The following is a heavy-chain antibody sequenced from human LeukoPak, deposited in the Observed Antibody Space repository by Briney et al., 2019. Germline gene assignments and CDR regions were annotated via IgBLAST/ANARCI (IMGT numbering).Heavy chain of an antibody. CDR3: ANRYSSSDAPFDY. D-gene: IGHD6-13*01. Sequence: GGSLRLSCAASGFTFDDYAMHWVRQAPGEGLEWVSGISWNSGSIGYADSVKGRFTISRDNAKNSLYLQMNSLRAEDTALYYCANRYSSSDAPFDYWGQGILVTVSS. V-gene: IGHV3-9*01. J-gene: IGHJ4*02. CDR1: GFTFDDYA. CDR2: ISWNSGSI.